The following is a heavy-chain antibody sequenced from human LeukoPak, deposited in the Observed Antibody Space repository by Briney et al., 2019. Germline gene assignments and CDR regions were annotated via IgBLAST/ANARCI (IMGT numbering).Heavy chain of an antibody. V-gene: IGHV3-23*01. CDR3: AKATTRGSITIFGVVTKGVYYFDY. D-gene: IGHD3-3*01. J-gene: IGHJ4*02. CDR1: GFTFSSYD. Sequence: GGSLRLSCAASGFTFSSYDMSWVRQAPGKGLEWVSGISGSGGSTYYADSVKGRFTISRDNSKNTLYLQMNSLRAEDTAVYYCAKATTRGSITIFGVVTKGVYYFDYWGQGTLVTVSS. CDR2: ISGSGGST.